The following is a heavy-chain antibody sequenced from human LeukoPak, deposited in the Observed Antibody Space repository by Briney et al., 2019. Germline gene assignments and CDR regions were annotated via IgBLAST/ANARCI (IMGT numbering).Heavy chain of an antibody. CDR3: ARPRYYYDSDDAFDI. CDR2: INHSGST. CDR1: GGSFSGYY. V-gene: IGHV4-34*01. Sequence: SETLSLTCAVYGGSFSGYYWSWIRQPPGKGLEWIGEINHSGSTNYNPSLKSRVTISVDTSKNQFSLKLSSVTAADTAVYYCARPRYYYDSDDAFDIWGQGTMVTVSS. J-gene: IGHJ3*02. D-gene: IGHD3-22*01.